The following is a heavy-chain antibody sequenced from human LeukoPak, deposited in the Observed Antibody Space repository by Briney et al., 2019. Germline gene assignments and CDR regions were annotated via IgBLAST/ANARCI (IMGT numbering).Heavy chain of an antibody. CDR3: ARDGPTYSRPLVRGVIIYYYGMDV. V-gene: IGHV4-61*05. D-gene: IGHD3-10*01. Sequence: PSETLSLTCTVSGGSISSSSYYWGWIRQPPGKGLEWIGYIYYSGSTNYNPSLKSRVTISVDTSKNQFSLKLSSVTAADTAVYYCARDGPTYSRPLVRGVIIYYYGMDVWGQGTTVTVSS. J-gene: IGHJ6*02. CDR2: IYYSGST. CDR1: GGSISSSSYY.